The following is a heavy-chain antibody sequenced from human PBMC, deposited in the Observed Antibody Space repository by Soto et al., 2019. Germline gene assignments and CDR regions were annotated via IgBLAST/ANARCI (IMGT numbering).Heavy chain of an antibody. CDR1: GFTFSSFA. D-gene: IGHD6-6*01. V-gene: IGHV3-23*01. J-gene: IGHJ4*02. CDR3: AKEVAARGYFDY. CDR2: ISGSGGST. Sequence: PGRSLRLSCAASGFTFSSFAMSWVRQAPGKGLEWVSAISGSGGSTYYADSVKGRFTISRDNSKNTLYLQMNSLRAEDTAVYYCAKEVAARGYFDYWGQGTLVTVSS.